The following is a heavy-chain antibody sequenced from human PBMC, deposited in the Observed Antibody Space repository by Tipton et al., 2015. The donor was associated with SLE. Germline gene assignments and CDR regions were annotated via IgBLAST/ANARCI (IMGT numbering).Heavy chain of an antibody. CDR1: GDSITDSGYS. CDR2: IHHSGRT. V-gene: IGHV4-31*03. CDR3: ARLNDATAIASFDY. Sequence: LRLSCTVSGDSITDSGYSWNWVRQHPGAGLEWIGYIHHSGRTDYNPSLRSRVTISRDTSKNQFSLTLSSVTAADTAVYYCARLNDATAIASFDYWGQGNLVTVSS. J-gene: IGHJ4*02. D-gene: IGHD2-21*02.